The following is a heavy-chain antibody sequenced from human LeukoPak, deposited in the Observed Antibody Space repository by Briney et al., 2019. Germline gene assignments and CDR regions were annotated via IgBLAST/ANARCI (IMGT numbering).Heavy chain of an antibody. J-gene: IGHJ3*02. CDR1: GGSISSYY. V-gene: IGHV4-59*01. Sequence: PSETLSLTCTVSGGSISSYYWSWIRQPPGKGLEWIGYIYYSESTNYNPSLKSRVTISVDTSKNQFSLKLSSVTAADTAVYYCARDSSWYWNDAFDIWGQGTMVTVSS. CDR2: IYYSEST. D-gene: IGHD6-13*01. CDR3: ARDSSWYWNDAFDI.